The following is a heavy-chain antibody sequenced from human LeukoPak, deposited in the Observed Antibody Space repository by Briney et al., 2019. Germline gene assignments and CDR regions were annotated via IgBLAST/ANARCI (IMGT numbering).Heavy chain of an antibody. CDR2: RYYSGAS. V-gene: IGHV4-59*08. Sequence: SETLSLTCAVSTGSISGYYWSWIRQPPGKGLEWIGFRYYSGASNYNPSLRGRVTISVDRYKSQVSLKMTSVTAPDTAVYYCARALSGSPAVFDSWGQGTLVSVSS. D-gene: IGHD1-26*01. J-gene: IGHJ4*02. CDR3: ARALSGSPAVFDS. CDR1: TGSISGYY.